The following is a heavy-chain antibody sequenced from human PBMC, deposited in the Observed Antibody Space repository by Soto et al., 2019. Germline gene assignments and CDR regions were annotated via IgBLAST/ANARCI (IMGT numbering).Heavy chain of an antibody. V-gene: IGHV1-2*02. CDR1: GYIFTSYY. CDR2: INPNTGGT. J-gene: IGHJ5*02. CDR3: ARVRPRREFDP. Sequence: QVLLVQSGAEVKRPGTSVKVSCKASGYIFTSYYVHWVRQDPGQGLEWMGWINPNTGGTNYAQRFEGRVTMTRDTSISTAYMELSRLTSDDTAIYFCARVRPRREFDPWGQGTLVTVSS.